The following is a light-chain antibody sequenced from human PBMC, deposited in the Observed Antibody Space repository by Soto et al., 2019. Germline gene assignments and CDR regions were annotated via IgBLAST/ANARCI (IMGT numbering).Light chain of an antibody. J-gene: IGKJ1*01. V-gene: IGKV1-5*03. Sequence: DIHMTQSPSTLSASVGDRVTITCRASQSISIWLAWYQQKPGRAPKFLIYKASDLENGVPSRFSGSGSGTEFALTISSLQPDDFATYYCQHYNSYSEAFGQGTRWIS. CDR1: QSISIW. CDR2: KAS. CDR3: QHYNSYSEA.